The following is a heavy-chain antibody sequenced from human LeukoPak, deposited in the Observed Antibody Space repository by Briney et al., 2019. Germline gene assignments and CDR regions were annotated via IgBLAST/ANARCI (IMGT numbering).Heavy chain of an antibody. J-gene: IGHJ4*02. CDR3: ARHKYCTNGVCYAGFDY. CDR1: GYTFTSYA. V-gene: IGHV1-3*01. CDR2: INAGNGNT. Sequence: ASVKVSCKASGYTFTSYAMHWVRQAPGQRLEWMGWINAGNGNTKYSQKFQGRVTITRDTSADTAYMELGSLRSEDTAVYYCARHKYCTNGVCYAGFDYWGQGTLVTVSS. D-gene: IGHD2-8*01.